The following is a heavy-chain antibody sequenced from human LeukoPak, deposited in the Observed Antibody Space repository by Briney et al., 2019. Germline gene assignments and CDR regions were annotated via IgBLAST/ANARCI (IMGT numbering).Heavy chain of an antibody. CDR2: ISAYNGNT. J-gene: IGHJ3*02. CDR3: ASRTYYYDSSGLNDAFDI. D-gene: IGHD3-22*01. V-gene: IGHV1-18*01. CDR1: GYTFTNYG. Sequence: ASVKVSCKASGYTFTNYGISWVRQAPGQGLEWMGWISAYNGNTNYAQKLQGRVTMTTDTSTSTAYMELRSLRSDDTAVYYCASRTYYYDSSGLNDAFDIWGQGTMVTVSS.